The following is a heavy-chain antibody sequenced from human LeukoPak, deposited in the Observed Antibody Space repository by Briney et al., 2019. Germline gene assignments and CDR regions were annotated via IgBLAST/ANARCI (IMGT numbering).Heavy chain of an antibody. D-gene: IGHD6-19*01. CDR1: GYTFSNFG. CDR3: ARGGSSGWNARGAFDI. J-gene: IGHJ3*02. Sequence: ASVKVSCKASGYTFSNFGINWVRQAPGQGLQWMGWISPYNHNTNYAQKFQGRVTMTTDTSTHTVYMDLRSLTSDDAAIYYCARGGSSGWNARGAFDIWGQGTVVTVSS. V-gene: IGHV1-18*01. CDR2: ISPYNHNT.